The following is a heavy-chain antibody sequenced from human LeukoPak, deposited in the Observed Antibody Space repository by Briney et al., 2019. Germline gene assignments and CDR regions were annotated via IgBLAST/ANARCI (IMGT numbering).Heavy chain of an antibody. D-gene: IGHD6-19*01. V-gene: IGHV3-21*01. Sequence: GGSLRLSCAASGFTFSSYRMNWVRQAPGKGLEWVSSISSSSSYIYYADSVKGRFTISRDNAKNSLYLQMNSLRAEDTAVYYCARTLPKYSSGFNPYYFDYWGQGTLVTVSS. CDR2: ISSSSSYI. J-gene: IGHJ4*02. CDR3: ARTLPKYSSGFNPYYFDY. CDR1: GFTFSSYR.